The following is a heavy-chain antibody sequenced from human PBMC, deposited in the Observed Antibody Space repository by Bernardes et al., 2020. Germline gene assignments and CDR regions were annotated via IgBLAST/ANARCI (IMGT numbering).Heavy chain of an antibody. V-gene: IGHV3-48*02. J-gene: IGHJ4*02. Sequence: GGSLRLFCAASVFPYSSYSMNWVRQAPGKGLEWVSYISSSSSTIYYADSVKGRFTISRDNAKNSLYLQMNRLRDEDTAVYYCARGGDIVVVVAAPNFDYGGQGTLVTVSP. D-gene: IGHD2-15*01. CDR3: ARGGDIVVVVAAPNFDY. CDR2: ISSSSSTI. CDR1: VFPYSSYS.